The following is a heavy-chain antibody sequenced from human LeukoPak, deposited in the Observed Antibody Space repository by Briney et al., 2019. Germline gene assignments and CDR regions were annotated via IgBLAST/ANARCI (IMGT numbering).Heavy chain of an antibody. CDR2: INSDGSST. V-gene: IGHV3-74*01. CDR1: GVTFSSYW. D-gene: IGHD3-9*01. J-gene: IGHJ6*02. CDR3: ARDTRDYDILTGYYHNYYYYGMDV. Sequence: GGSLRLSCAASGVTFSSYWMHWLRQAPGKGLVWVSRINSDGSSTSHADCVKGRFTISRDNAKNTLSLQMNSLRAEDTAVYYCARDTRDYDILTGYYHNYYYYGMDVWGQGTTVAVSS.